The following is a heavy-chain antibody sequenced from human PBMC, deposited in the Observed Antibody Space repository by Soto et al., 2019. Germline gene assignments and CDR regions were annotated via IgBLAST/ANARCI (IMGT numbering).Heavy chain of an antibody. D-gene: IGHD3-22*01. V-gene: IGHV3-48*02. J-gene: IGHJ4*02. CDR1: GFTFSSYS. Sequence: PGGSLRLSCAASGFTFSSYSMNWVRQAPGKGLEWVSYISSSSSTIYYADSVKGRFTIPRDNAKNSLYLQMNSLRDEGTAVYCCAKNYYDSSGYWRDYFDYWGQG. CDR2: ISSSSSTI. CDR3: AKNYYDSSGYWRDYFDY.